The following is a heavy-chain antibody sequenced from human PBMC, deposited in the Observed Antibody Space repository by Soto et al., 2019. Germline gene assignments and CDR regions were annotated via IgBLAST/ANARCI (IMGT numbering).Heavy chain of an antibody. CDR2: IIPILSAA. Sequence: SVKVSCKASGGTFSRNAISWVRHAPGQGLEWMGGIIPILSAANYAQKFQGRVTLTADESTSTAYMELSSLRSEDTAVYYCARGDIVFGTATSRHYSTDVWGQGTTVTAP. CDR3: ARGDIVFGTATSRHYSTDV. D-gene: IGHD2-15*01. J-gene: IGHJ6*02. CDR1: GGTFSRNA. V-gene: IGHV1-69*13.